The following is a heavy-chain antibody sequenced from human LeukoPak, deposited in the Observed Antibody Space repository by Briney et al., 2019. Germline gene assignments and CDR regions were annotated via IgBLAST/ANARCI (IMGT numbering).Heavy chain of an antibody. Sequence: GGSLRLSCAASGFTFSSYGMHWVRQAPGKGLEWVAVISYDGSNKYYADSVKGRFTISRDNSKNTLYLQMNSLRAEDAAVYYCAKGTYYYDSSGYSVFGWFDPWGQGTLVTVSS. CDR2: ISYDGSNK. CDR1: GFTFSSYG. D-gene: IGHD3-22*01. CDR3: AKGTYYYDSSGYSVFGWFDP. V-gene: IGHV3-30*18. J-gene: IGHJ5*02.